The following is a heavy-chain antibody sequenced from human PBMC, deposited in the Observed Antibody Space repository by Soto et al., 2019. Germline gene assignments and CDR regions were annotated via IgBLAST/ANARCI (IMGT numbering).Heavy chain of an antibody. D-gene: IGHD6-13*01. CDR1: GFTFSSYG. CDR3: AKDLFRQQLAHFDY. J-gene: IGHJ4*02. CDR2: ISYDGSNK. Sequence: QVQLVESGGGVVQPGRSLRLSCAASGFTFSSYGMHWVRQAPGKGLEWVAVISYDGSNKYYADSVKGRFTISRDNSKNTLYLQMNSLRAEDTAVYYCAKDLFRQQLAHFDYWGQGTLVTVSS. V-gene: IGHV3-30*18.